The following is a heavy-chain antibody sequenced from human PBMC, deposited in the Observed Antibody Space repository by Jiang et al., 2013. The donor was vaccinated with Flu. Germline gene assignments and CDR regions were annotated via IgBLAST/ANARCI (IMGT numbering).Heavy chain of an antibody. J-gene: IGHJ4*02. CDR3: VSSSSSSWTAPDS. V-gene: IGHV3-7*03. CDR2: IKQDGREK. D-gene: IGHD6-13*01. Sequence: EWVANIKQDGREKYYVDSVKGRFTISRDNARNSLYLQMDSLRADDTALYYCVSSSSSSWTAPDSWGQGTQVTVSS.